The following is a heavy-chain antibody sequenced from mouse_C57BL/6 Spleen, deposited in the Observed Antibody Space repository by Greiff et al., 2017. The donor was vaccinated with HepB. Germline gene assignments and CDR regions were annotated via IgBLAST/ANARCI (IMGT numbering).Heavy chain of an antibody. D-gene: IGHD2-3*01. Sequence: VQGVESGAELVRPGASVKLSCKASGYTFTDYYINWVKQRPGQGLEWIARIYPGSGNTYYNEKFKGKATLTAEKSSSTAYMKLSSLTSEDSAVYFCARMAVYDGYFYYFDYWGQGTTLTVSS. CDR3: ARMAVYDGYFYYFDY. J-gene: IGHJ2*01. CDR1: GYTFTDYY. CDR2: IYPGSGNT. V-gene: IGHV1-76*01.